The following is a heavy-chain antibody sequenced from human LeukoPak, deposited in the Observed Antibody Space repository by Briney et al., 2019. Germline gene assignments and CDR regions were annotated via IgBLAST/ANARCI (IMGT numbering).Heavy chain of an antibody. CDR3: ARQVREDYYGSGSSAYYFDY. V-gene: IGHV4-4*09. CDR1: GGSISSYY. J-gene: IGHJ4*02. Sequence: SETLSLTCTVSGGSISSYYWSWIRQPPGKGLEEIGYIYTSGSTNYNPSLKSRVTISVDTSKNQFSLKLSSVTAADTAVYYCARQVREDYYGSGSSAYYFDYWGQGTLVTVSS. D-gene: IGHD3-10*01. CDR2: IYTSGST.